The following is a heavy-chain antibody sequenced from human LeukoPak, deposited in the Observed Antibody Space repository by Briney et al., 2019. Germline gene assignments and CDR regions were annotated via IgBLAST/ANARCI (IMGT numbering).Heavy chain of an antibody. CDR1: GFTFSSYA. Sequence: GGSLRLSCAASGFTFSSYAMSWVRQAPGKGLEWVSAISGSGGSTYYADSVKGRFTISRDNSKNTLYLQMNSLRAEDTDVYYCAKFDFWSGYYPEYWGQGTLVTVCS. CDR2: ISGSGGST. V-gene: IGHV3-23*01. CDR3: AKFDFWSGYYPEY. J-gene: IGHJ4*02. D-gene: IGHD3-3*01.